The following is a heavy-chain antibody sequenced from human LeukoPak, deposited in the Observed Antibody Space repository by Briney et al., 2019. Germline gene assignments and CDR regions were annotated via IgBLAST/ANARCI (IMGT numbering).Heavy chain of an antibody. J-gene: IGHJ3*02. CDR3: ARHVHYVTDFWSVPNAFDI. Sequence: SETLSLTCAVYGGSFSGYYWSWIRQPPGKGLEWIGEINHSGSTNYNPSLKSRVTISVDTSKNQFSLKLSSVTAADTAVYYCARHVHYVTDFWSVPNAFDIWGQGTMVTVSS. V-gene: IGHV4-34*01. CDR2: INHSGST. CDR1: GGSFSGYY. D-gene: IGHD3-3*01.